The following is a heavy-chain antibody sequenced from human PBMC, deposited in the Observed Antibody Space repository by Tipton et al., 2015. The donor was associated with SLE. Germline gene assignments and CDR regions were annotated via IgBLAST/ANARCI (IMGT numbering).Heavy chain of an antibody. Sequence: TLSLTCTVSGDSIDRNTYYWGWIRQPPGKGLEWIGNIYYSGATYYNVSLKSRLTISLDTSKNQFSLNLRSVTAADTAMYYCATRPPRGGRGDEYFDYWGPGTLVTVSS. CDR3: ATRPPRGGRGDEYFDY. J-gene: IGHJ4*02. D-gene: IGHD3-16*01. CDR1: GDSIDRNTYY. CDR2: IYYSGAT. V-gene: IGHV4-39*07.